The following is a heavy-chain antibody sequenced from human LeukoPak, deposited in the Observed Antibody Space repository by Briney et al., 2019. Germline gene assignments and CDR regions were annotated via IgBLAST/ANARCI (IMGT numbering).Heavy chain of an antibody. Sequence: LPGGSLRLSCAASGFTFSSSAMSWVRQVPGKGLEWVSGISASGGSTSYADSVRGRFTISRDNSKNTLYVQMNSLRDEDTAVYYCVKDYQVGNSPAFGDYWGQGTLVTISS. CDR1: GFTFSSSA. CDR3: VKDYQVGNSPAFGDY. CDR2: ISASGGST. D-gene: IGHD1-26*01. J-gene: IGHJ4*02. V-gene: IGHV3-23*01.